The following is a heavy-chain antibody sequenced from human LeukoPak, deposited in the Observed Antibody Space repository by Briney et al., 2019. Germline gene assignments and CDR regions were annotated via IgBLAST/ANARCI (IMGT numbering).Heavy chain of an antibody. CDR2: ISAYNGNT. J-gene: IGHJ5*02. V-gene: IGHV1-18*01. Sequence: ASVKVSCKASGYTFTSYGISWVRQAPGQGLEWMGWISAYNGNTNYAQKFQGRVTMTRDTSISTAYMELSRLRSDDTAVYYCSSSLRNWFDPWGQGTLVTVSS. CDR3: SSSLRNWFDP. D-gene: IGHD6-6*01. CDR1: GYTFTSYG.